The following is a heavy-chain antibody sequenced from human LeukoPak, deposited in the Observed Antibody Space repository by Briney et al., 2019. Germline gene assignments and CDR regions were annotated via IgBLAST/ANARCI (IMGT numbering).Heavy chain of an antibody. CDR1: GYSFTNYW. CDR3: TRRNPLTDAFDI. Sequence: GESLKISCKGSGYSFTNYWIAWVRQMPGKGLEWMGIIYPGDSDTRYSPSFQGQVTISADRSISTAYLQWSSLKASDTAIHYCTRRNPLTDAFDIWGQGTMVTVSS. V-gene: IGHV5-51*01. J-gene: IGHJ3*02. D-gene: IGHD3-9*01. CDR2: IYPGDSDT.